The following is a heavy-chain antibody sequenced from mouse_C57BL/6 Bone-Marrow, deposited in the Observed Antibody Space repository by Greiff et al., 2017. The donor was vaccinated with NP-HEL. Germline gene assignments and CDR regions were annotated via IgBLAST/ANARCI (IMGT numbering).Heavy chain of an antibody. CDR2: ISYDGSN. D-gene: IGHD2-3*01. CDR1: GYSITSGYY. CDR3: AREGWSFAY. Sequence: EVQLVESGPGLVKPSQSLSLTCSVTGYSITSGYYWNWIRQFPGNKLEWMGYISYDGSNNYNPSLKNRISITRDTSKNQFFLKLNSVTTEDTATYYCAREGWSFAYWGQGTLVTVSA. J-gene: IGHJ3*01. V-gene: IGHV3-6*01.